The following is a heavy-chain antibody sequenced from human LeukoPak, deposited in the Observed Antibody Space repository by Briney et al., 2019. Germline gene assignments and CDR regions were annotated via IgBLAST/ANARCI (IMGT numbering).Heavy chain of an antibody. D-gene: IGHD3-10*01. CDR2: ISGSGGNT. CDR3: AKNTDSGSYYRFDY. Sequence: GGSLRLSCAASGFTFSSYAMSWVRQAPGKGLEWASTISGSGGNTYHADSVKGRFTISRDNSKNTLYLQMNSLRADDTAVYYCAKNTDSGSYYRFDYWGQGTLVTVSS. J-gene: IGHJ4*02. CDR1: GFTFSSYA. V-gene: IGHV3-23*01.